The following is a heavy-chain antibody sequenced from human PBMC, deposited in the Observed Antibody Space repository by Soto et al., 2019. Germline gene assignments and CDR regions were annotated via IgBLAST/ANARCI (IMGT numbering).Heavy chain of an antibody. CDR1: GYTFTSYA. Sequence: ASVKVSCKASGYTFTSYAMHWVRQAPGQGLEWMGWINAGNGNTQFSQKFQGRVTITRDTSASTAYMELSSLRSEDTAVYYCARDIGAGDSWGQGTLVTVSS. CDR2: INAGNGNT. CDR3: ARDIGAGDS. J-gene: IGHJ4*02. D-gene: IGHD6-25*01. V-gene: IGHV1-3*01.